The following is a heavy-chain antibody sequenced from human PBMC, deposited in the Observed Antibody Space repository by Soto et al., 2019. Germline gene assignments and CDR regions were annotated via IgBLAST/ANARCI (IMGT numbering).Heavy chain of an antibody. D-gene: IGHD3-22*01. CDR2: IWYDGSNK. V-gene: IGHV3-33*01. Sequence: GESLKISCAASGFTFSSYGMHWVRQAPGKRLEWVAVIWYDGSNKYYADSVKGRFTISRDNSKNTLYLQMNSLRAEDTAVYYCAREDYYYDSSGYSYYFDYWGQGTLVTVSS. J-gene: IGHJ4*02. CDR1: GFTFSSYG. CDR3: AREDYYYDSSGYSYYFDY.